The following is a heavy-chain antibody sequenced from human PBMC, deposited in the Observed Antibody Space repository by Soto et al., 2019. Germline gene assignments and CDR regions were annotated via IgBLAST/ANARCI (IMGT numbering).Heavy chain of an antibody. CDR3: ARRRGYTFDY. Sequence: QVQLQESGPGLVKPSETLSLTCTVSGGSISSYYWSWIRQPPGKGLEWIGYLYYSGSTNYNPSLKGRVTISVAASKNQFSLKLRSLTAADTAVYYCARRRGYTFDYWGQGTLVTVSS. CDR1: GGSISSYY. CDR2: LYYSGST. J-gene: IGHJ4*02. D-gene: IGHD5-12*01. V-gene: IGHV4-59*08.